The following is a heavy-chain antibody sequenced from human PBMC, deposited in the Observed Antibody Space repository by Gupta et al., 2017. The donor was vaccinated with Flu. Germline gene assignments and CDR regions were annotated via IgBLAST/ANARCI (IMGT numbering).Heavy chain of an antibody. V-gene: IGHV3-64D*06. CDR2: ISSNGGST. Sequence: EVQLVESGGGLVQPGGSLRPSCSASGFTFSSYAMHWVRQAPGKGLEYVSAISSNGGSTYYADSVKGRFTISRDNSKNTLYLQMSSLRAEDTAVYYCVKGGSRIAVAGIYDYWGQGTLVTVSS. J-gene: IGHJ4*02. CDR1: GFTFSSYA. CDR3: VKGGSRIAVAGIYDY. D-gene: IGHD6-19*01.